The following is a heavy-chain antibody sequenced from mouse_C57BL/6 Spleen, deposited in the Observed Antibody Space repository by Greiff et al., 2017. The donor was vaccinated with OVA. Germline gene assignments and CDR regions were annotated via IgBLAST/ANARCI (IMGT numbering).Heavy chain of an antibody. CDR3: ARDDFDYDPHFDY. D-gene: IGHD2-4*01. J-gene: IGHJ2*01. CDR1: GYSITSGYY. CDR2: ISYDGSN. Sequence: VQLQQSGPGLVKPSQSLSLTCSVTGYSITSGYYWNWIRQFPGNKLEWMGYISYDGSNNYNPSLKNRISITRDTSKNQFFLKLNSVTTEDTATYYCARDDFDYDPHFDYWGQGTTLTVSS. V-gene: IGHV3-6*01.